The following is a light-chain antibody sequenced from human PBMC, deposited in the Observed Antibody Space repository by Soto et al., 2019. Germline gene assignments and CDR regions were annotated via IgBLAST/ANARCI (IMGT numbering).Light chain of an antibody. CDR3: ASWDDSLIGNWV. Sequence: QSVLTQPPSASGTPGQRVTMSCSGGSSNIGTSSVSWYQQFPGTAPKLLIYDNTQRPSGVPVRFSGSKSGTSASLAISGLQSDDEAVYFCASWDDSLIGNWVFGGGTKLTVL. J-gene: IGLJ3*02. CDR2: DNT. V-gene: IGLV1-44*01. CDR1: SSNIGTSS.